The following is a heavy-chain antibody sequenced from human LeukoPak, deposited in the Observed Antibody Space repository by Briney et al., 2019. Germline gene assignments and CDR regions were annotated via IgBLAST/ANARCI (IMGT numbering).Heavy chain of an antibody. D-gene: IGHD3-9*01. V-gene: IGHV3-30*04. CDR2: ISYDGSSK. Sequence: GGSLRLSCAASGFTFSTYAMHWVRQAPGKGLEWVAVISYDGSSKYYADSVKGRFTISRDNAKNSLYLQMNSLRAEDTAVYYCARGYDILTGYDYWGQGTLVTVSS. CDR3: ARGYDILTGYDY. J-gene: IGHJ4*02. CDR1: GFTFSTYA.